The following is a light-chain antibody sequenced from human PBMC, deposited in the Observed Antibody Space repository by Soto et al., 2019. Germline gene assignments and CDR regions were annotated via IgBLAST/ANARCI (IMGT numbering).Light chain of an antibody. CDR2: AAS. J-gene: IGKJ2*01. CDR3: QHYGRSPYT. Sequence: EIVLTQSPATLSLSPGERATLSCRASQSVSSSYLAWYQQKPGQAPRLLIYAASRRATDITYRFTGRGSGTDFTLTISRLEPEDFAVYYCQHYGRSPYTFGQGTKLEIK. V-gene: IGKV3-20*01. CDR1: QSVSSSY.